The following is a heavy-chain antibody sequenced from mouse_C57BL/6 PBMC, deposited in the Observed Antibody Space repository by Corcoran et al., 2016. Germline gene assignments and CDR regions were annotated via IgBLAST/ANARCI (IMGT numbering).Heavy chain of an antibody. J-gene: IGHJ2*01. CDR3: ARGNWDGPLDY. CDR2: INPNNGGT. V-gene: IGHV1-26*01. CDR1: GYTFTDYY. D-gene: IGHD4-1*01. Sequence: EVQLQQSGPELVKPGASVKISCKASGYTFTDYYMNWVKQSHGKSLEWIGDINPNNGGTSYNQKFKGKATLTVDKSSSTAYMELRSLTSEDSAVYYCARGNWDGPLDYWGQGTTLTVSS.